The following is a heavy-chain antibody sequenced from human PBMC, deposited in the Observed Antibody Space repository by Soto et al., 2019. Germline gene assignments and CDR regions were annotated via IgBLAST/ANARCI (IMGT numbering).Heavy chain of an antibody. CDR3: AREKESGSYRGPTFEY. CDR2: IKEDGSEK. Sequence: EVELVESGGDLVHPGGSLRLSCAASGFTFSNYWMSWVRQAPGKGLEWVANIKEDGSEKYYGDSVKGRFTISRDNAKNSRYLQMNSLRAEDTAVYFCAREKESGSYRGPTFEYWGQGTLGSVSA. J-gene: IGHJ4*02. V-gene: IGHV3-7*05. CDR1: GFTFSNYW. D-gene: IGHD1-26*01.